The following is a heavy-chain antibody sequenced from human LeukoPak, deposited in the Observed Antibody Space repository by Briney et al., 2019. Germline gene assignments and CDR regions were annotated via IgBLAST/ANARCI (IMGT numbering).Heavy chain of an antibody. Sequence: PGGSLRLSCAASGFTLSDHYMDWVRQAPGKGLEWVGRTRNKASSYTTLYAASVKGRFTISRDDSKNSLFLQMNSLKTEDTAAYYCVTSGSPEAPWGQGTLVTVSS. V-gene: IGHV3-72*01. CDR1: GFTLSDHY. CDR3: VTSGSPEAP. CDR2: TRNKASSYTT. J-gene: IGHJ5*02. D-gene: IGHD1-26*01.